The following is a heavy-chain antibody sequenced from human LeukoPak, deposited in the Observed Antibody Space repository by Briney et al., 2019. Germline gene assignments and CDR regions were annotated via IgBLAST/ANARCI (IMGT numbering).Heavy chain of an antibody. CDR3: ARDPLSSTWSPYYFTLDA. Sequence: ASVKVSCKASGYTFTSYAINWVRQAPGQGLEWMGWISAYDGSTISAQDLQGRVTMTTDTSTTTAYMELTRLRSDDTAVYYCARDPLSSTWSPYYFTLDAWGQGTTVIASS. CDR1: GYTFTSYA. CDR2: ISAYDGST. V-gene: IGHV1-18*01. J-gene: IGHJ6*02. D-gene: IGHD6-13*01.